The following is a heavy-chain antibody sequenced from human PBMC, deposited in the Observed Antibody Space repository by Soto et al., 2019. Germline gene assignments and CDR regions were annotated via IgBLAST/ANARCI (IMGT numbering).Heavy chain of an antibody. CDR1: GYSFDTFG. CDR2: LSLEKGDT. J-gene: IGHJ2*01. V-gene: IGHV1-18*01. CDR3: AGCYCSVGSCFTCWHFDL. D-gene: IGHD2-15*01. Sequence: QVQVVQSGAEVKKPGASVKVACKASGYSFDTFGMGWVRQAPGQGHEWMRWLSLEKGDTNSAQKFQDRVTMTTDTSTTTAYMDLRSLTSDDTAVYYCAGCYCSVGSCFTCWHFDLWGRGTLVTVSS.